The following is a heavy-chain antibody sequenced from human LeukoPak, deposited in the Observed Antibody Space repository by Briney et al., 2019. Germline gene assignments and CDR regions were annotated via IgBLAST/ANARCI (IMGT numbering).Heavy chain of an antibody. CDR1: GGSISSHY. V-gene: IGHV4-59*11. CDR3: ASTNRYCSGGSCSFYFDH. D-gene: IGHD2-15*01. J-gene: IGHJ4*02. CDR2: VHYDGST. Sequence: SETLSLTCTVSGGSISSHYWSWIRQPPGEGLEWIGYVHYDGSTRSNGFLKSRVTISVDTSRNQISLKLTSVTAADTAVYYCASTNRYCSGGSCSFYFDHWGRGALVTVSS.